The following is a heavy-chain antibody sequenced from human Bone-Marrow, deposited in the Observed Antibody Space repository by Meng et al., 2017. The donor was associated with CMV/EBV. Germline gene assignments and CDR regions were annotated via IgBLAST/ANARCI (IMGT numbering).Heavy chain of an antibody. Sequence: GGSLRLSCAASGPTFSSRSMNWVRQAPGKGLEWISYINNETSLILYADSVKGRFTIFRDNTKNSLYLQMNSLRAEDTALYYCARGLDGSSWYLFDYWGQGALVTVSS. V-gene: IGHV3-48*04. CDR1: GPTFSSRS. CDR2: INNETSLI. D-gene: IGHD6-13*01. CDR3: ARGLDGSSWYLFDY. J-gene: IGHJ4*02.